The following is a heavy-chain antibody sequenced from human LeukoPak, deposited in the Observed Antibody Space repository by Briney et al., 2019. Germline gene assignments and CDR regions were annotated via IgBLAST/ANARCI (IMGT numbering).Heavy chain of an antibody. J-gene: IGHJ6*03. CDR1: GYTFTSYG. CDR3: ARVYWGGGSGTHYYYMDV. V-gene: IGHV1-18*01. CDR2: ISAYNGNT. D-gene: IGHD3-10*01. Sequence: ASVKVSCKASGYTFTSYGISWVRQAPGQGLEWMGWISAYNGNTNYAQKLQGRVTMTTDTSTSTAYMELRSLRADDTAMYYCARVYWGGGSGTHYYYMDVGGKGITVTVSS.